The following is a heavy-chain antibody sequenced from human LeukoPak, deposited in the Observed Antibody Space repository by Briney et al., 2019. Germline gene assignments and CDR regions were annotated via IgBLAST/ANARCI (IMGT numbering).Heavy chain of an antibody. J-gene: IGHJ4*02. CDR2: INPNSGGT. V-gene: IGHV1-2*04. Sequence: ASVKVSCKASGYTFTSYYMHWVRQAPGQGLEWMGWINPNSGGTNYAQKFQGWVTMTRDTSISTAYMELSRLRSDDTAVYYCARKGYCSSTSCLYYFDYWGQGTLVTVSS. CDR3: ARKGYCSSTSCLYYFDY. CDR1: GYTFTSYY. D-gene: IGHD2-2*01.